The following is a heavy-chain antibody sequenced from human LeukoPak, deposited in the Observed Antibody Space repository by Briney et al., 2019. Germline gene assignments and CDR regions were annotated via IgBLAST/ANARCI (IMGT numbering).Heavy chain of an antibody. D-gene: IGHD3-10*01. V-gene: IGHV1-2*02. CDR1: GYTFTGYD. CDR2: INPNSGGT. CDR3: ARGTRVWFGELSTNDY. J-gene: IGHJ4*02. Sequence: GASVKVSCKASGYTFTGYDMHWVRQAPGQGLEWMGWINPNSGGTNYAQKFQGRVTMTRDTSISTAYMELSRLRSDDTAVYYCARGTRVWFGELSTNDYWGQGTLVTVSS.